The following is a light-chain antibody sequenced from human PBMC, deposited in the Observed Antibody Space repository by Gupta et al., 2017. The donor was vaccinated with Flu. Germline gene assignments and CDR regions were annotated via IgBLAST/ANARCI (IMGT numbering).Light chain of an antibody. CDR2: ALS. V-gene: IGKV3-15*01. Sequence: VMTQSPDTLSVSPGQRATLSCRASQSVNGKLAWYQHKPDQAPRLLIYALSIRATGVPARCSSGGSGTEFTLTISSLQSDDFALYCCQHYNNWPPYTFGQGTKLEF. CDR1: QSVNGK. J-gene: IGKJ2*01. CDR3: QHYNNWPPYT.